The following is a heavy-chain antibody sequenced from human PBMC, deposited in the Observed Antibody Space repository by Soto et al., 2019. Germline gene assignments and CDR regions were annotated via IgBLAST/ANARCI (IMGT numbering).Heavy chain of an antibody. CDR3: ARALGYCSSTSCYAFDI. V-gene: IGHV3-21*01. J-gene: IGHJ3*02. CDR1: GFTFSSYS. Sequence: GGSLRLSCAASGFTFSSYSMNWVRQAPGKGLEWVLSISSCSSFIFYADLVKGRFTISRDNANNSLFLQINSLRAEDTVVFYCARALGYCSSTSCYAFDIWGQGTMVTVSS. D-gene: IGHD2-2*01. CDR2: ISSCSSFI.